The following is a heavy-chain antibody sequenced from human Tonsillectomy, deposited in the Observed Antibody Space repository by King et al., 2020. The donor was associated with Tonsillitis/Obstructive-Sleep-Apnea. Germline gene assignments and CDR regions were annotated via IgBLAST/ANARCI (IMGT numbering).Heavy chain of an antibody. CDR3: ARGAVTPGIAVAGTQERLYFYFYMDV. D-gene: IGHD6-19*01. CDR1: GFTFSSYG. CDR2: IWYDGSNK. J-gene: IGHJ6*03. Sequence: QLVQSGGGVVQPGRSLRLSCAASGFTFSSYGMHWVRQAPGKGREWVAIIWYDGSNKYYADPVKGRFTISRDNSKNTLYLQMNSLRAEDTAVYYCARGAVTPGIAVAGTQERLYFYFYMDVCGKGTTVTVSS. V-gene: IGHV3-33*01.